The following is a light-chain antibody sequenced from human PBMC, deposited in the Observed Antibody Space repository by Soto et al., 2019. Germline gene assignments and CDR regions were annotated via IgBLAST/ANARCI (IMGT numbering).Light chain of an antibody. V-gene: IGLV6-57*04. CDR2: EDN. CDR3: QSYHSGNVV. J-gene: IGLJ2*01. Sequence: NFMLTQPHSVSEYPGKTVTISCTRSSGSIASNYVQWYQQRPGSAPTPVIYEDNERPSGVPDRFSGSIDSSSNSASLTISGLKTDDEADYYCQSYHSGNVVFGGGTQLTVL. CDR1: SGSIASNY.